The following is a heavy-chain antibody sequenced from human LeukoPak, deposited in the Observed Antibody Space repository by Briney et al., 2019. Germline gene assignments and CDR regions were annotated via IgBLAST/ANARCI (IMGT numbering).Heavy chain of an antibody. Sequence: GGSLRLSCAASGFTFSSYAMSWVRQAPGKGLEWVSTIRSNGATAYNADSVKGRFTISRDNSKNTVYLQMNSLRVEDTAIYYCARGQEFDDGVFDSWGQGTLVTVSS. V-gene: IGHV3-23*01. D-gene: IGHD1-1*01. CDR3: ARGQEFDDGVFDS. CDR2: IRSNGATA. CDR1: GFTFSSYA. J-gene: IGHJ4*02.